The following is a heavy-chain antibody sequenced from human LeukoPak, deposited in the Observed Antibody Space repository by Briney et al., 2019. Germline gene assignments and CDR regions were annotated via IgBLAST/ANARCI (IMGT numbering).Heavy chain of an antibody. CDR1: GFTFSSYG. Sequence: GGSLRLSCAASGFTFSSYGMHWVRQAPGKGLEWVAVISYDGSNKYYADSVKGRFTISRDNSKNTLYLQMNSLRAEDTAVYYCAKDRFYGSGSYCFDYWGQGTLVTVSS. CDR3: AKDRFYGSGSYCFDY. CDR2: ISYDGSNK. V-gene: IGHV3-30*18. J-gene: IGHJ4*02. D-gene: IGHD3-10*01.